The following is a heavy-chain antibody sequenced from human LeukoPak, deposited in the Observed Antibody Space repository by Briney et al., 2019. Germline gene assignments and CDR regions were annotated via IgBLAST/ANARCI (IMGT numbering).Heavy chain of an antibody. V-gene: IGHV1-69*13. CDR1: GGTFSGYA. CDR3: ARDEGRSGYEANWFDP. Sequence: ASVTVSCTAPGGTFSGYAISWVRQAPGQGLEWMGGIIPIFGTANYAQKFQGRVTITADESTSTAYMELSSLRSEDTAVYYCARDEGRSGYEANWFDPWGQGTLVTVSS. D-gene: IGHD5-12*01. CDR2: IIPIFGTA. J-gene: IGHJ5*02.